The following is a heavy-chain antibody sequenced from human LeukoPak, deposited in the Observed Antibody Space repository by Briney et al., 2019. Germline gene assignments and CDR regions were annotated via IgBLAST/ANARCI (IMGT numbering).Heavy chain of an antibody. Sequence: GGSLRLSCAASGFTVSSNYMSWVRQAPGKGLECVSVIYSGGSTYYADSVKGRFTISRDNSKNTLYLQMNSLRAEDTAVYYCAREDGMIRNFDYWGQGTLVTVSS. CDR3: AREDGMIRNFDY. D-gene: IGHD3-22*01. CDR2: IYSGGST. CDR1: GFTVSSNY. V-gene: IGHV3-53*01. J-gene: IGHJ4*02.